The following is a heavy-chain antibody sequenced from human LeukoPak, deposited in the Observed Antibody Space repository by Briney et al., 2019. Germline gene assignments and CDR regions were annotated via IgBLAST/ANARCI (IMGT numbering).Heavy chain of an antibody. D-gene: IGHD3-10*01. CDR3: AKDAISYNRRWDWFDS. Sequence: GGSLRLSCTPSGFTFSDYAMSWVRQASGEGPECVSSIGGTGGDTYYADSVKGRFTISRDNSKNTLHLQMNSLRAGDTAVYYCAKDAISYNRRWDWFDSWGQGTLVTVSS. CDR1: GFTFSDYA. CDR2: IGGTGGDT. V-gene: IGHV3-23*01. J-gene: IGHJ5*01.